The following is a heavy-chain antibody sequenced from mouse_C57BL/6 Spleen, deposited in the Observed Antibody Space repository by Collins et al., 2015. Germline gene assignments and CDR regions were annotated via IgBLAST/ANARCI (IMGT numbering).Heavy chain of an antibody. Sequence: YMHWVKQRPEQGLEWIGRIDPEDGDTEYAPKFQGKATMTADTSSNTAYLQLSSLTSEDTAVYYCTTVGRPGFDYWGQGTTLTVSS. CDR1: Y. D-gene: IGHD1-1*01. CDR2: IDPEDGDT. V-gene: IGHV14-1*01. CDR3: TTVGRPGFDY. J-gene: IGHJ2*01.